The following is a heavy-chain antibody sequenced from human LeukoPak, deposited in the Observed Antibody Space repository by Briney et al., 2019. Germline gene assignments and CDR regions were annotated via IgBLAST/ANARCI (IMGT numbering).Heavy chain of an antibody. D-gene: IGHD3-22*01. CDR3: VRDDDRPDNGLDY. J-gene: IGHJ4*02. Sequence: GGSLRLSCAASGFTFSSYGMHWVRQAPGKGLEWVAVILSDGSKEFYTDSVKGRFTISRDNSKNTLYLQMNSLRAEDTAVNYCVRDDDRPDNGLDYWGQGTLVTVSS. CDR1: GFTFSSYG. V-gene: IGHV3-33*01. CDR2: ILSDGSKE.